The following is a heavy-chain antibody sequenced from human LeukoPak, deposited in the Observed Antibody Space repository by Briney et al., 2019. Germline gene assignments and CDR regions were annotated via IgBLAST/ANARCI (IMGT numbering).Heavy chain of an antibody. CDR1: GFTFSSYQ. J-gene: IGHJ6*02. V-gene: IGHV3-48*03. D-gene: IGHD4-17*01. Sequence: GGSLRLSCAASGFTFSSYQMNWVRQAPGKGLEWVSYISRSGSTINYADSVKGRFTISRDNAKNSLYLQMNSLRAEDTAVYYIARDGTTVTTNYYYGMDVWGQGTTVTVSS. CDR2: ISRSGSTI. CDR3: ARDGTTVTTNYYYGMDV.